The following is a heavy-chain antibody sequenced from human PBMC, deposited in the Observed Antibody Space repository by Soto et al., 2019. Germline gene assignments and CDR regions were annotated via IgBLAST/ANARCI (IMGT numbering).Heavy chain of an antibody. Sequence: SVKVSCKASGGSFTKYAVRWVRQAPGQGLEWMGGIIPVFGTPDYAKKFQGRVTITADESTSTVYMELTSLRSEDTAVYYCARDRAVAPSLRSPSYFSLDVWGQGTKLTVSS. D-gene: IGHD5-12*01. CDR1: GGSFTKYA. CDR3: ARDRAVAPSLRSPSYFSLDV. J-gene: IGHJ6*02. V-gene: IGHV1-69*13. CDR2: IIPVFGTP.